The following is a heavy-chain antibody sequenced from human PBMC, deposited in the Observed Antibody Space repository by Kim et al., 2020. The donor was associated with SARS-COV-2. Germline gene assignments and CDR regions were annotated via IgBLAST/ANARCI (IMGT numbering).Heavy chain of an antibody. CDR1: GFTFSSYA. CDR2: ISGSGGST. J-gene: IGHJ4*02. V-gene: IGHV3-23*01. Sequence: GGSLRLSCAASGFTFSSYAMSWVRQAPGKGLEWVSAISGSGGSTYYADSVKGRFTISRDNSKNTLYLQMNSLRAEDTAVYYCAKKFGRVDILTGSLGAFDYWGQGTLVTVSS. D-gene: IGHD3-9*01. CDR3: AKKFGRVDILTGSLGAFDY.